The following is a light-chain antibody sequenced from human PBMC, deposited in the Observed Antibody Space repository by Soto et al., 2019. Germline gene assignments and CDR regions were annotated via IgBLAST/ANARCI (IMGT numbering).Light chain of an antibody. J-gene: IGLJ3*02. Sequence: QSALTQPPSASGSPGQSVTISCTGTSSDVGAYKYVSWYQQYPGKAPKLMIYEVTKRPSGVPDRFSGSKSGNTASLTVSGLQSEHHADYYCTSYVGNDIWVFGGGTKVTVL. CDR3: TSYVGNDIWV. CDR2: EVT. V-gene: IGLV2-8*01. CDR1: SSDVGAYKY.